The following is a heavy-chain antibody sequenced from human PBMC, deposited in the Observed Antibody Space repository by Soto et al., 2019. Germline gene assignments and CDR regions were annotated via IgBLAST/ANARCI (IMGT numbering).Heavy chain of an antibody. CDR2: INHSEST. J-gene: IGHJ4*02. Sequence: SETLSLTCAVYGGSFSGYYWSWIRQPPGKGLEWIGEINHSESTKYNPSIKSRVTISIDTSKNQFSLNLISVTAAYTAVYYFASPSRFDSSGYYFDSWGQGTQVTVSS. CDR3: ASPSRFDSSGYYFDS. D-gene: IGHD3-22*01. V-gene: IGHV4-34*01. CDR1: GGSFSGYY.